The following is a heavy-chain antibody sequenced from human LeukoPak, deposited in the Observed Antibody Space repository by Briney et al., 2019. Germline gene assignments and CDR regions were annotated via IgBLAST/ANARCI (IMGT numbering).Heavy chain of an antibody. CDR3: ARDGYDSSGYFGYYFDY. CDR1: GGTFSSYA. D-gene: IGHD3-22*01. V-gene: IGHV1-69*13. J-gene: IGHJ4*02. Sequence: SVKVFCKASGGTFSSYAISGAPQAPAQGRVCMGGLIPIFGKANYGQKFQGRVTITADESTSTAYMELSSLRSEDTAVYYCARDGYDSSGYFGYYFDYWGQGTLVTVSS. CDR2: LIPIFGKA.